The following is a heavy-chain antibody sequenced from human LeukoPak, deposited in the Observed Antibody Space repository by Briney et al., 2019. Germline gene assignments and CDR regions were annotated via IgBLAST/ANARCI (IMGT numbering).Heavy chain of an antibody. J-gene: IGHJ4*02. V-gene: IGHV1-8*01. Sequence: ASVKVSCKASGYTFTSYDINWVRQATGPGLEWMGWMDPNSGNTGYAQKFQGRVTMTRNTSISTAYMELSSLRSEDTAVYYCARPSWGRYFDWLLYYWGQGTLVTVSS. D-gene: IGHD3-9*01. CDR2: MDPNSGNT. CDR3: ARPSWGRYFDWLLYY. CDR1: GYTFTSYD.